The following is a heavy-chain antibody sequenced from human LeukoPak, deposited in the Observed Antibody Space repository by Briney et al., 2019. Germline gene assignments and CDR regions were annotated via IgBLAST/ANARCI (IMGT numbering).Heavy chain of an antibody. V-gene: IGHV3-48*03. CDR3: ASARSYMVWGVIISYYGMDV. CDR2: ISSSGSTI. Sequence: GGSLRLSCAASGFTFSSYEMNWVRQAPGKGLEWVSYISSSGSTIYYADSVKGRFTISRDNAKNSLYLQMNSLRAEDTAVYYCASARSYMVWGVIISYYGMDVWGKGTTVTVSS. CDR1: GFTFSSYE. J-gene: IGHJ6*04. D-gene: IGHD3-10*01.